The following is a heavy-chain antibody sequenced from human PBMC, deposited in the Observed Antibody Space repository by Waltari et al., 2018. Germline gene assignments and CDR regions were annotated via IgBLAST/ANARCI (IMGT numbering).Heavy chain of an antibody. Sequence: EVQLVESGGDLVQPGGSLRLSCAASGFTFSRHWMNWVRPAPGKGPEWVANIKHDGSVQYYVDSVKGRFTISRDNAKNSLYLQMNTLRAEDTALYYCARGDYGDYVGWNFDLWGRGTLVTVSS. CDR1: GFTFSRHW. D-gene: IGHD4-17*01. V-gene: IGHV3-7*01. CDR3: ARGDYGDYVGWNFDL. J-gene: IGHJ2*01. CDR2: IKHDGSVQ.